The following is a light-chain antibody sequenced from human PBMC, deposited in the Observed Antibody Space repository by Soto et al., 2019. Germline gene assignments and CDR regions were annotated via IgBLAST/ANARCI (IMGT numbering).Light chain of an antibody. V-gene: IGKV3-20*01. CDR3: KQHTVSMYT. CDR2: RAS. J-gene: IGKJ2*01. CDR1: QSVARD. Sequence: EIVLTQSPGTLSLSPGETATLSCRASQSVARDLTWYQHKPGQAPRLLISRASTGATGIPDRFSGSGSGTNFTLTIIRLEPEDSAVYYCKQHTVSMYTLGQGTKLEIK.